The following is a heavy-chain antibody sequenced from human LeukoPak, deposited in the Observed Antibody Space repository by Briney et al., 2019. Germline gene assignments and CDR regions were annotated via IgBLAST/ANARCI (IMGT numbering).Heavy chain of an antibody. V-gene: IGHV3-48*04. CDR1: GFTFSSYS. J-gene: IGHJ6*02. D-gene: IGHD5-18*01. CDR3: ARDAVDTANAV. Sequence: GGSLRLSCAASGFTFSSYSMNWVRQAPGKGLEWVSYIRSSSNIIYYADSVKGRFTISRDNAKNTLYLQMNSLRAEDTAVYYCARDAVDTANAVWGQGTTVTVSS. CDR2: IRSSSNII.